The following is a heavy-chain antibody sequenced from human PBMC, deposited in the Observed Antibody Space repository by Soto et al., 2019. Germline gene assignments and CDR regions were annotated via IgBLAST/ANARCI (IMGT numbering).Heavy chain of an antibody. J-gene: IGHJ4*02. CDR2: IKSDGSST. D-gene: IGHD6-6*01. V-gene: IGHV3-74*01. Sequence: EVQLVESGGGLVQPGGSLRLSCAASGFTFSSHWMHWVRQVPGKRLVWVSRIKSDGSSTAYADSVKGRFTISRDNAKNTLYLQMNSLRVEDSAVYYCARDRPEILNPTDHPMFDYWGQGTLVTVSS. CDR3: ARDRPEILNPTDHPMFDY. CDR1: GFTFSSHW.